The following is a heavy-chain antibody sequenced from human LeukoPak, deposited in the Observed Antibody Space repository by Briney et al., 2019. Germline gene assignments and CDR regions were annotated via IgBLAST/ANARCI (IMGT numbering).Heavy chain of an antibody. CDR1: GGSLSYYY. J-gene: IGHJ6*02. Sequence: SETLSLTCTVSGGSLSYYYWSWIRQSPGKGLEWIGYIYYSGTTNYNPSLKSRVTISVDTSKIQFSLQLRSVTAADTAVYYCAREDPQTTVPEGMDVWGQGTTVTVSS. CDR2: IYYSGTT. D-gene: IGHD4-17*01. CDR3: AREDPQTTVPEGMDV. V-gene: IGHV4-59*01.